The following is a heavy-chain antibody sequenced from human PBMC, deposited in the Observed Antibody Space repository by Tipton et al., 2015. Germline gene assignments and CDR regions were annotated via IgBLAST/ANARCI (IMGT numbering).Heavy chain of an antibody. D-gene: IGHD1-26*01. Sequence: TLSLTCAVYGGSFSGYYWGWIRQPPGKGLEWIGYIYYSGNTNYNPSLKSRVTISVDTSKNQFSLKLSSVTAADTAVYYCARDCGNYAFDYWGQGTLVTVSS. J-gene: IGHJ4*02. CDR1: GGSFSGYY. CDR2: IYYSGNT. V-gene: IGHV4-59*01. CDR3: ARDCGNYAFDY.